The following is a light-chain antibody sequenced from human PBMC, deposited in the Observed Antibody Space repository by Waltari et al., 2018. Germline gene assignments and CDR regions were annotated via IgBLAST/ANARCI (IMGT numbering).Light chain of an antibody. CDR1: SPNIGAGYE. J-gene: IGLJ2*01. Sequence: QSVLTQPPSVSGAPGQRGTISCTGSSPNIGAGYEVHGYQQLPGTAPKLLIYGNSNRPSGVPDRFSGSKSGTSASLAITGLQAEDEADYYCQSYDSSLSGSVFGGGTKLTVL. V-gene: IGLV1-40*01. CDR3: QSYDSSLSGSV. CDR2: GNS.